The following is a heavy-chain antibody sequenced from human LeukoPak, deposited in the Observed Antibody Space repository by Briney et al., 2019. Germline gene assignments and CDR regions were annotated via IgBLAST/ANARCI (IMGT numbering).Heavy chain of an antibody. CDR1: GGTFSSYA. J-gene: IGHJ6*02. Sequence: SAKVSCKASGGTFSSYAISWVRQAPGQGLEWMGGIIPIFGTANYAQKFQGRVTITADESTSTAYMELSSLRSEDTAVYYCAREDSGGSGSSYYYYYGMDVWGQGTTVTVSS. CDR2: IIPIFGTA. D-gene: IGHD3-10*01. V-gene: IGHV1-69*01. CDR3: AREDSGGSGSSYYYYYGMDV.